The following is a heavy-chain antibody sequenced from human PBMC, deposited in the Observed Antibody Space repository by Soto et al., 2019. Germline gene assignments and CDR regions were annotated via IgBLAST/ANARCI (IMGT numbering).Heavy chain of an antibody. D-gene: IGHD3-16*01. J-gene: IGHJ4*02. V-gene: IGHV1-8*01. CDR1: GYTFTSYD. Sequence: QVQLVQSGAEGKKPGASVKVSCKASGYTFTSYDINWVRQATGQGLEWMGWMNPNSGNTGYAQKVQGRVTMTRNTSISTAYMERRSARAEAAAVYSCARDKGGAVDYWGQGTLVTVSS. CDR3: ARDKGGAVDY. CDR2: MNPNSGNT.